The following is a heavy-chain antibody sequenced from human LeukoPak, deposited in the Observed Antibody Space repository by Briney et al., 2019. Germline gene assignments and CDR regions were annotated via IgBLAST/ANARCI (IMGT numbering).Heavy chain of an antibody. D-gene: IGHD3-22*01. CDR3: ARAGLSYYDSSGYHSAY. V-gene: IGHV3-30-3*01. Sequence: GGSLRLSCAASGFTFSSYAMHWVRQAPGKGLEWVAVISYDGSNKYYADSVKGRFTISRDNSKNTLYLQMNSLRAEDTAVYYCARAGLSYYDSSGYHSAYWGQGTLVTVSS. CDR2: ISYDGSNK. J-gene: IGHJ4*02. CDR1: GFTFSSYA.